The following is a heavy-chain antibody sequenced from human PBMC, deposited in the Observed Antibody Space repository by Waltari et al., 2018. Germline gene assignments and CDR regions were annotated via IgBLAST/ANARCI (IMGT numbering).Heavy chain of an antibody. J-gene: IGHJ1*01. CDR2: ISGSGNTI. CDR3: VRGRLTTVVTPWDF. D-gene: IGHD4-17*01. Sequence: EVQLVESGGGLVKPGGSLGLACEASGFIFNTYGMHWVRQAPGKGLEWVSFISGSGNTIYYEDSVKGRFSMSRDNAKNVLYLQMSGLRAEDTALYYCVRGRLTTVVTPWDFWGQGTLVTVSS. CDR1: GFIFNTYG. V-gene: IGHV3-21*02.